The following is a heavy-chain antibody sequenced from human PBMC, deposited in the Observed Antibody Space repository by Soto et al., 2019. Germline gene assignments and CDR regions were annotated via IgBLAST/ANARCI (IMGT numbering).Heavy chain of an antibody. J-gene: IGHJ6*02. CDR1: GGTFSSYA. CDR2: IIPICGTA. Sequence: QVQLVQSGAEVKKPGSSVKVSCKASGGTFSSYAISWGRQAPGQGLEWMGGIIPICGTANYAQKFQGRVTITADKSTSTAYMEMRSLRSEDTAVYYCARYWLAAARIAYYYYCMDVWGQGTTVTVSS. D-gene: IGHD6-13*01. CDR3: ARYWLAAARIAYYYYCMDV. V-gene: IGHV1-69*06.